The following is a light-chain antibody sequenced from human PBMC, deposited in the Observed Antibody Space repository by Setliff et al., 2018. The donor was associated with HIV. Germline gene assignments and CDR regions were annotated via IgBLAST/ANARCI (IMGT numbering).Light chain of an antibody. CDR3: CSYAGSGTLYV. Sequence: QSALTQPASVSGSPGQSITISCTGTSSDVGSYKLVSWYQQHPGKAPKVMIYEVTKRSSGVSNRFSGSKSANTASLTISGLQAEDEADYYCCSYAGSGTLYVFGTGTKVTV. CDR2: EVT. V-gene: IGLV2-23*02. CDR1: SSDVGSYKL. J-gene: IGLJ1*01.